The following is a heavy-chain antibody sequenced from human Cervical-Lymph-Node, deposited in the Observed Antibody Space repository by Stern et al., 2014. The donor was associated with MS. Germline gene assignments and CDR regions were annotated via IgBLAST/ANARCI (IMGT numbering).Heavy chain of an antibody. D-gene: IGHD4-17*01. CDR3: ARVTAEYADYLTGSVARWLDY. Sequence: QVQLQESGPRLVKPSETLSLTCTVSGGSITSYYWTWIRQPPGKGLEWIGYIYYRGNTNYNPSLKSRVTISVDTSKNQFSLRLSSVSAADTAVYYCARVTAEYADYLTGSVARWLDYWGKGTLVTVSS. V-gene: IGHV4-59*01. J-gene: IGHJ4*02. CDR1: GGSITSYY. CDR2: IYYRGNT.